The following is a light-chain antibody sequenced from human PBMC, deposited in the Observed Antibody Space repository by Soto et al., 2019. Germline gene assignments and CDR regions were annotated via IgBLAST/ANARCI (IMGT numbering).Light chain of an antibody. Sequence: EIVLTQSPGTLSLSPGERATLSCGSSPSISGSYLAWYQQKPGQAPRLLIYGASSRATDIPDRFSGSGSGADFTLTISRLEPEDFAVYYCQQYGISITFGQGTRLEIK. CDR3: QQYGISIT. CDR1: PSISGSY. V-gene: IGKV3-20*01. J-gene: IGKJ5*01. CDR2: GAS.